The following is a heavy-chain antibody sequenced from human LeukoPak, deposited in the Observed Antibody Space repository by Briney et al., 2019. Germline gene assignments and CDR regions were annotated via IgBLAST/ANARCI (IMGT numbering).Heavy chain of an antibody. V-gene: IGHV6-1*01. D-gene: IGHD2/OR15-2a*01. Sequence: SQTLSLTCAISVDRVSSNSVAWNWIRKSPSRGLEWLGRTYRRSIFYNHNAVTLKSRIIISLDTSKNQFSLQQNSVTPEDTATYYCARGSHSTFDFWGQGTMVTVSS. CDR2: TYRRSIFYN. CDR3: ARGSHSTFDF. CDR1: VDRVSSNSVA. J-gene: IGHJ3*01.